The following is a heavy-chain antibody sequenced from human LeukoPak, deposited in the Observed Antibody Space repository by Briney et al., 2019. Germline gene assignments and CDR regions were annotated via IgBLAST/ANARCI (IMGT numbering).Heavy chain of an antibody. CDR2: ISSSSSYI. D-gene: IGHD3-10*01. V-gene: IGHV3-21*01. CDR3: ARDPNYYGSGSHDY. CDR1: GFTFSSYA. Sequence: PGRSLRLSCAASGFTFSSYAMSWVRQAPGKGPEWVSSISSSSSYIYYADSVKGRFTISRDNAKNSLYLQMNSLRAEDTAVYYCARDPNYYGSGSHDYWGQGTLVTVSS. J-gene: IGHJ4*02.